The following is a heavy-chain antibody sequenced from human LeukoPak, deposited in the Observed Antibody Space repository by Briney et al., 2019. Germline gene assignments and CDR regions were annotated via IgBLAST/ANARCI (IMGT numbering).Heavy chain of an antibody. D-gene: IGHD3/OR15-3a*01. CDR2: IYYSGST. V-gene: IGHV4-59*01. J-gene: IGHJ4*02. CDR1: SGSINSYY. Sequence: PSETLSLTCTVSSGSINSYYWSWIRQPPGKGLEWIGYIYYSGSTNYNPSLKSRVTISVDTSKNQFSLKLSSVTAADTAVYYCARSHSVWTSFDYWGQGTLVTVSS. CDR3: ARSHSVWTSFDY.